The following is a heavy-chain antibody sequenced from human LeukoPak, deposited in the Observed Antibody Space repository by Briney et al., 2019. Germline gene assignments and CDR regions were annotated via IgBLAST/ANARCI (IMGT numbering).Heavy chain of an antibody. V-gene: IGHV6-1*01. CDR3: VRGNYNFDY. CDR2: TYYRSQWYY. CDR1: GESVSSTGAS. J-gene: IGHJ4*02. Sequence: SQTLSLTCAISGESVSSTGASWDWIRQSPSRGLEWLGRTYYRSQWYYEYALSVKSRIIVAPDTSKNQFSLQLTSVTPEDTAVYYCVRGNYNFDYWGQGSLVTVSS. D-gene: IGHD5-24*01.